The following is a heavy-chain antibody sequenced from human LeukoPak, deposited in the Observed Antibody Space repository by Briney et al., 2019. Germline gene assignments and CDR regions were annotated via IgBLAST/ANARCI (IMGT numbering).Heavy chain of an antibody. CDR1: GFTFSSYE. D-gene: IGHD6-19*01. J-gene: IGHJ3*02. CDR2: ISSSGSTI. Sequence: PGGSLRLSCAASGFTFSSYEMNRVRQAPGKGLEWVSYISSSGSTIYYADSVKGRFTISRDNAKNSLYLQMNSLRAEDTAVYYCARDVAGYSSGWYPRNAFDIWGQGTMVTVSS. V-gene: IGHV3-48*03. CDR3: ARDVAGYSSGWYPRNAFDI.